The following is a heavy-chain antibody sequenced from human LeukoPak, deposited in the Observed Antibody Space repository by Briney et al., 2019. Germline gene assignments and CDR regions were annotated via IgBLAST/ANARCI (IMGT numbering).Heavy chain of an antibody. CDR1: GDTVSAYS. J-gene: IGHJ6*03. CDR2: VIPIFGRA. Sequence: SVKVSCKAAGDTVSAYSLNWVRQAPGQGLEWMGGVIPIFGRAYYAQNFQGRVTITADKSTSTAYMELSSLASEDTAIYYCARGRGRLNVNRGVYNYHYYMEFWGTGTTVIVS. D-gene: IGHD3-10*01. CDR3: ARGRGRLNVNRGVYNYHYYMEF. V-gene: IGHV1-69*06.